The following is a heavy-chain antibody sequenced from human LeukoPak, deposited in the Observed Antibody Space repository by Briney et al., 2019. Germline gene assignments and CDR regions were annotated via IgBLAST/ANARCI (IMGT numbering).Heavy chain of an antibody. D-gene: IGHD5-12*01. CDR1: GFTFSSYW. Sequence: GGSLRLSCAASGFTFSSYWMHWVRQAPGKGLVWVSRINSDGSSTYYADSVKGRFTISRDNSKNTLYLQMNSLRAEDTAVYYCAKGTRGYSGYDPTFCCMDVWGQGTTVTVSS. V-gene: IGHV3-74*01. CDR3: AKGTRGYSGYDPTFCCMDV. J-gene: IGHJ6*02. CDR2: INSDGSST.